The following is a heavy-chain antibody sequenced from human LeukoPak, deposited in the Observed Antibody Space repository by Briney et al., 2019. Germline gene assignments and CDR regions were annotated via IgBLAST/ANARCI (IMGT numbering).Heavy chain of an antibody. Sequence: LSCPLYSFTFRNDWMSWARQAPGKGMEWVANIRQDGSEKYYVDTVKGPFTITRNNANNSLYLQMTSQLVEDAAVYYCAKGMAVAANWFDPWGQGTLVTVSS. CDR1: SFTFRNDW. V-gene: IGHV3-7*05. CDR2: IRQDGSEK. D-gene: IGHD5-24*01. CDR3: AKGMAVAANWFDP. J-gene: IGHJ5*02.